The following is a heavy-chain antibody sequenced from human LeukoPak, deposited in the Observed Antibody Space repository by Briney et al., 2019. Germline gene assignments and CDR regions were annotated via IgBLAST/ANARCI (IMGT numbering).Heavy chain of an antibody. D-gene: IGHD6-13*01. CDR1: GFTFSSYG. V-gene: IGHV3-30*18. J-gene: IGHJ6*03. Sequence: GGSLRLSCAASGFTFSSYGMHWVRQAPGKGLEWVAVISYDGSNKYYADSVKGRFTISRDNSKNTLYLQMNSLRAEDTAVYYCAKDSVAAAGTDYYYYMDVWGKGTTVTISS. CDR3: AKDSVAAAGTDYYYYMDV. CDR2: ISYDGSNK.